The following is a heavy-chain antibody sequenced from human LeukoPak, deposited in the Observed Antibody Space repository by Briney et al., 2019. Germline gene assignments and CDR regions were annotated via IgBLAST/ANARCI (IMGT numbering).Heavy chain of an antibody. CDR2: IIPILGIA. CDR1: GGTFSSYA. J-gene: IGHJ5*02. D-gene: IGHD3-22*01. Sequence: VASEKVSCKASGGTFSSYAISWVRQAPGQGLEWMGRIIPILGIANYAQKFQGRVTITADKSTSTAYMELSSLRSEDTAVYYCARVVYDSSGYPPLNWFDPWGQGTLVTVSS. V-gene: IGHV1-69*04. CDR3: ARVVYDSSGYPPLNWFDP.